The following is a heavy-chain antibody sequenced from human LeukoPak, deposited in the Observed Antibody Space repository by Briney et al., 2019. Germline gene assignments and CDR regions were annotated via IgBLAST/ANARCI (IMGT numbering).Heavy chain of an antibody. D-gene: IGHD3-22*01. CDR3: ARSSTYYYDSSGYYTDY. J-gene: IGHJ4*02. CDR2: IYYSGST. V-gene: IGHV4-30-4*01. Sequence: SETLSLTCTVSGGSISSGDYYWSWIRQPPGTGLEWIGYIYYSGSTYYNPSLKSRVTISVDTSKNQFSLKLSSVTAADTAVYYCARSSTYYYDSSGYYTDYWGQGTLVTVSS. CDR1: GGSISSGDYY.